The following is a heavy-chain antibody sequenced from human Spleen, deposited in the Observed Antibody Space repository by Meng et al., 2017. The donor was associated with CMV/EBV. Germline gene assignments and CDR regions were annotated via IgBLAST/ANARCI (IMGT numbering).Heavy chain of an antibody. CDR2: IIPILDTA. CDR3: ARDGGRVATSWWFDP. CDR1: SIFSSYA. Sequence: SIFSSYAINWVRQAPGQGLEHMGGIIPILDTANYAQKFQDRVTITADKSTSTVYMELSSLRSEDTALYYCARDGGRVATSWWFDPWGQGTLVTVSS. V-gene: IGHV1-69*06. D-gene: IGHD5-12*01. J-gene: IGHJ5*02.